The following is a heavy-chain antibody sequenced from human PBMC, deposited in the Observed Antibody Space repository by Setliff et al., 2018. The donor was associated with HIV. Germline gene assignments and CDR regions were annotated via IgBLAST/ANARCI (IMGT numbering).Heavy chain of an antibody. CDR2: IYNTGST. CDR1: GGSISSGGFY. V-gene: IGHV4-31*03. J-gene: IGHJ4*02. CDR3: GRGFDYAQRPPLYYFDY. Sequence: NPSETLSLTCTVTGGSISSGGFYWTWIRQHPGKGLEWIGYIYNTGSTYHSPSLESRVTISIDTSKNQFSLKLSSVTAADTAVYYCGRGFDYAQRPPLYYFDYWGQGTLVTVSS. D-gene: IGHD2-2*01.